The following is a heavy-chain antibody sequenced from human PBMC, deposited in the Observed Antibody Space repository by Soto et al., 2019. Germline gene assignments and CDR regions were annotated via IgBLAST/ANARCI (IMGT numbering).Heavy chain of an antibody. CDR2: INSDGSST. J-gene: IGHJ4*02. CDR3: VRTSLVVAAATREDY. D-gene: IGHD2-15*01. Sequence: EVQLVESGGGLVQPGGSLRLSCAASGFTFSSYWMHWVRQAPGKGLVGVSRINSDGSSTSYADSVKGRVTISRDNAKKTLYLQMNSLRAEDTAVYYCVRTSLVVAAATREDYWGQGTLVTVSS. CDR1: GFTFSSYW. V-gene: IGHV3-74*01.